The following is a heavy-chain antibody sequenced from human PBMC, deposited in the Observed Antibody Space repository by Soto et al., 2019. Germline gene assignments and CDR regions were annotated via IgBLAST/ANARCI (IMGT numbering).Heavy chain of an antibody. CDR1: GGTFISYA. J-gene: IGHJ4*02. Sequence: SVQVSFKASGGTFISYAISWVRQAPGQGLEWMGGIIPIFGTSNYAQKFQGRVTITADESTSTAYMELSSLRSEDTAVYYCASDLFRDYFDYCGQGTLVTVSS. CDR2: IIPIFGTS. CDR3: ASDLFRDYFDY. V-gene: IGHV1-69*13.